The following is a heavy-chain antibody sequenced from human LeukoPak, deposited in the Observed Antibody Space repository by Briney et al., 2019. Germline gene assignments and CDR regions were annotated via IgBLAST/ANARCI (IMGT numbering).Heavy chain of an antibody. J-gene: IGHJ6*02. CDR2: INPNSGGT. V-gene: IGHV1-2*04. CDR1: GYTFTGYF. D-gene: IGHD1-14*01. CDR3: ARELARTYYYYYGMDV. Sequence: ASVKVSCKASGYTFTGYFMHWVRQAPGQGLEWMGWINPNSGGTNYAQKFQGWVTMTRDTSISTAYMELSRLRSDDTAVYYCARELARTYYYYYGMDVWGQGTTVTVSS.